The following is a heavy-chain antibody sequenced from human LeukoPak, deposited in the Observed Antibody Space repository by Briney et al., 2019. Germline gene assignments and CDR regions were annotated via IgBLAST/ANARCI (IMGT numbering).Heavy chain of an antibody. D-gene: IGHD5-12*01. J-gene: IGHJ4*02. CDR1: GFTFSSYA. CDR2: ISGSGGST. Sequence: GGSLRLSCAASGFTFSSYAMSWVRQAPGKGLEWVSAISGSGGSTYYADSVKGRFTISRDNSKNTLYLQMNSLRAEDTAVYYCAKGGREYSGYDYDYWGQGTLVTVSS. CDR3: AKGGREYSGYDYDY. V-gene: IGHV3-23*01.